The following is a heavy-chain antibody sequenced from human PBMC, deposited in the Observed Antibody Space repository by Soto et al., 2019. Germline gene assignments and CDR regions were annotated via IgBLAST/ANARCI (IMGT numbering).Heavy chain of an antibody. V-gene: IGHV4-30-4*01. Sequence: SETLSLTCTVSGGSISSVYYYWSWIRQPPGKGLEWIGYIYYSGSTYYNPSLKSRVTISVDTSKNQFSLKLSSVTAADTAVYYCARVGAFYDILTGYYVRNWFDPWGQGTLVTVS. CDR2: IYYSGST. CDR1: GGSISSVYYY. J-gene: IGHJ5*02. D-gene: IGHD3-9*01. CDR3: ARVGAFYDILTGYYVRNWFDP.